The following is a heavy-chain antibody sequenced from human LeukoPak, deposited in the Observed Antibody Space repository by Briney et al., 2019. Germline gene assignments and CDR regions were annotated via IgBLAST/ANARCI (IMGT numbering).Heavy chain of an antibody. CDR1: GFSFRDYP. Sequence: GGSLRLSCEAAGFSFRDYPIGWVRRASGKRLERVSGISAGADVIFYADPVKGRFTISRDNSKNTLYLQMNSLRAEDSAEYYCAKSLLTTATGTGRAFDIWGQGTMVTVSA. J-gene: IGHJ3*02. CDR3: AKSLLTTATGTGRAFDI. D-gene: IGHD1-1*01. CDR2: ISAGADVI. V-gene: IGHV3-23*01.